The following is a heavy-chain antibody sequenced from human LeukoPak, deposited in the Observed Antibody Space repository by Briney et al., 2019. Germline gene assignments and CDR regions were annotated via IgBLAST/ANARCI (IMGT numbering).Heavy chain of an antibody. J-gene: IGHJ4*02. Sequence: TGGSLRLSWAASGFTFSSYSMSWVRQAPGKGLEWVSSITSSSSYIYYADSLKGGFTISRDNAKNSLYLQMNSLRAEDTAVYYCARDNYYDSSGSSFDYWGQGTLVTVSS. V-gene: IGHV3-21*01. CDR2: ITSSSSYI. CDR1: GFTFSSYS. CDR3: ARDNYYDSSGSSFDY. D-gene: IGHD3-22*01.